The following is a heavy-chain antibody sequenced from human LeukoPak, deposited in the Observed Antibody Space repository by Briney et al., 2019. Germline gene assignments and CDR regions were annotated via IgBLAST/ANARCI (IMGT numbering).Heavy chain of an antibody. CDR2: ISCTWDRA. V-gene: IGHV3-23*01. CDR3: AKVSWFGGLRENEW. CDR1: GFTFSSYA. Sequence: GGSLRLSCAASGFTFSSYALSWVRQAPGKGLEWVSAISCTWDRAFYADSVKGRFTVSRDNSKNTLYSKIKTVRAEDTAGYCCAKVSWFGGLRENEWWGEGILVSVSS. D-gene: IGHD3-10*01. J-gene: IGHJ4*02.